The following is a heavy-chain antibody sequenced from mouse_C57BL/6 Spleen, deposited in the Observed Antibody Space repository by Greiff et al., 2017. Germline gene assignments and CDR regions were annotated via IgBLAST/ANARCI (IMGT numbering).Heavy chain of an antibody. V-gene: IGHV1-82*01. J-gene: IGHJ3*01. CDR3: ARSTAQAGAY. CDR1: GYAFSSSW. D-gene: IGHD3-2*02. Sequence: QVQLQQSGPELVKPGASVKISCTASGYAFSSSWMNWVKQRPGKGLEWIGRIYPGDGDTNYNGKFKGKATLTADKSSSTAYMQLSSLTSEDSAVYFCARSTAQAGAYWGQGTLVTVSA. CDR2: IYPGDGDT.